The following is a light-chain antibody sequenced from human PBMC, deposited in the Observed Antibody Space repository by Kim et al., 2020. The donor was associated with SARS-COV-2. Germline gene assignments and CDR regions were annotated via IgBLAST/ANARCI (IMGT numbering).Light chain of an antibody. V-gene: IGKV1-33*01. Sequence: DIQLTQSPSSLSASIGDNVAITCQASQDIDNYLNWYQQKPGKAPKLLIYDASNLERGVPSRFSGRGSGTDFTLTISSLQPEDIATYYCQQYENVPLTFGGGTKVDIK. CDR1: QDIDNY. J-gene: IGKJ4*01. CDR3: QQYENVPLT. CDR2: DAS.